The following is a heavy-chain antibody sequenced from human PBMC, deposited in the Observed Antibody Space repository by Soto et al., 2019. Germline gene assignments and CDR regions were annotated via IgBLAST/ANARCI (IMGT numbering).Heavy chain of an antibody. J-gene: IGHJ4*02. CDR1: GFTFSSYA. CDR2: ISSNGGST. Sequence: GGSLRLSCSAPGFTFSSYAMHWVRQAPGKGLEYVSAISSNGGSTYYADSVKGRFTISRDNSKNTLYLQMSSLRAEDTAVYYCVKDTTTYYYGSGSYSGYWGQGTLVTVSS. CDR3: VKDTTTYYYGSGSYSGY. V-gene: IGHV3-64D*06. D-gene: IGHD3-10*01.